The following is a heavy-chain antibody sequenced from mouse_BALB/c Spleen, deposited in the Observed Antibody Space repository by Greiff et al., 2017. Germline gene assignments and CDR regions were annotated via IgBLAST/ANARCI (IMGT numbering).Heavy chain of an antibody. CDR3: AYDYDEGGYAMGY. J-gene: IGHJ4*01. CDR1: GYTFSSYW. Sequence: QVQLQQSGAELMKPGASVKISCKATGYTFSSYWIEWVKQRPGHGLEWIGEILPGSGSTNYNEKFKGKATFTADTSSNTAYMQLSSLTSEDSAVYYCAYDYDEGGYAMGYWGQGTSVTVSS. V-gene: IGHV1-9*01. CDR2: ILPGSGST. D-gene: IGHD2-4*01.